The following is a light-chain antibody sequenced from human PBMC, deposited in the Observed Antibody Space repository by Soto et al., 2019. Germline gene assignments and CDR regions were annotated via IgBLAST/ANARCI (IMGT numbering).Light chain of an antibody. CDR1: QTISSY. CDR3: QQYNNWPQT. V-gene: IGKV3-15*01. CDR2: GAS. J-gene: IGKJ1*01. Sequence: MVMTQAPATLSVSPGESATLSCRASQTISSYVAWYQQKPGQAPRLVIYGASTRATDIPARFSGSGSGTDFTLTISSLQSEDFAEYHCQQYNNWPQTFGQGTKVDIK.